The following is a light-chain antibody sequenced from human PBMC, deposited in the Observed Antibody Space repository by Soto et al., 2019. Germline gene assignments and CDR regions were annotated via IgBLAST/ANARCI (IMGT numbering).Light chain of an antibody. CDR3: QQYASSPLT. J-gene: IGKJ4*01. V-gene: IGKV3-20*01. Sequence: EIVLTQSPGTLSLSSGERATLSCRASQSVRSNYLAWYQQKPGQAPRLLIYGASSRATGIPDSFGGSGSGTDFTLTISRLEPEDFAVYYCQQYASSPLTFGGVTKVEIK. CDR1: QSVRSNY. CDR2: GAS.